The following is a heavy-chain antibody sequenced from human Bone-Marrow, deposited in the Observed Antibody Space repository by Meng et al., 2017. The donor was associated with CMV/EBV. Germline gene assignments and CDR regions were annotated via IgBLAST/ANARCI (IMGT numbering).Heavy chain of an antibody. CDR3: ARGPGAVDY. V-gene: IGHV4-34*01. CDR2: INHSGST. J-gene: IGHJ4*02. D-gene: IGHD1-26*01. CDR1: GGSFSGYY. Sequence: SEILSLTCAVYGGSFSGYYWSWIRQPPGKGLEWIGEINHSGSTNYNPSLKSRVTISVDTSKNQFSLKLSSVTAADTAVYYCARGPGAVDYWGQGTLVTVSS.